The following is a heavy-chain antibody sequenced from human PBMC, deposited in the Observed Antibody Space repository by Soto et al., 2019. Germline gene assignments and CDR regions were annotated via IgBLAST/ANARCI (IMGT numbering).Heavy chain of an antibody. CDR3: ASGHDAYKVRY. D-gene: IGHD1-1*01. CDR2: IYYTGNT. CDR1: GGSISSGGTGSY. Sequence: QVQLQESGPGLVKPSQTLSLTCTVSGGSISSGGTGSYWTWIRQVPGKGLEWIGYIYYTGNTYYNPSLKSRATISIDTSENQFSLKLTSVTAADTAVYFCASGHDAYKVRYWGQGTLVTVSS. V-gene: IGHV4-31*03. J-gene: IGHJ4*02.